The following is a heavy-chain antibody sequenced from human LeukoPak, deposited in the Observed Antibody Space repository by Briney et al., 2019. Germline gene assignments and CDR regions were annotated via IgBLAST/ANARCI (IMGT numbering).Heavy chain of an antibody. CDR3: AKVGSGGYSYGADYYYDYMDV. CDR2: IRFDGSNK. J-gene: IGHJ6*03. CDR1: GFTFSSYE. D-gene: IGHD5-18*01. V-gene: IGHV3-30*02. Sequence: PGGSLRLSCAASGFTFSSYEMNWVRQAPGKGLEWVAFIRFDGSNKYYADSVKGRFTISRDNSYNTLYLQMNSLRVEDTAVYYCAKVGSGGYSYGADYYYDYMDVWGKGTTVTISS.